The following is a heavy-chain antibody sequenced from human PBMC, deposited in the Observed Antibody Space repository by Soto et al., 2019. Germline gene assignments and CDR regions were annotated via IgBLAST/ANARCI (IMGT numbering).Heavy chain of an antibody. D-gene: IGHD3-3*01. V-gene: IGHV4-39*01. CDR1: GGSISSSSYY. CDR2: IYYSGST. CDR3: AKGRRITIFGVVVGYYGMDV. Sequence: PSETLSLTCTVSGGSISSSSYYWGWIRQPPGKGLEWIGSIYYSGSTYYNPPLKSRVTISVDTSKNQFSLKLSSVTAADTAVYYCAKGRRITIFGVVVGYYGMDVWGQGTTVTVSS. J-gene: IGHJ6*02.